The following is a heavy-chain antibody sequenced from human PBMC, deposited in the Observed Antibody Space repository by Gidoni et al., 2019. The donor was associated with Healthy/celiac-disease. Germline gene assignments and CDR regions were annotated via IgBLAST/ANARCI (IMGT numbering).Heavy chain of an antibody. CDR1: GYTFTSYY. CDR3: ARGYSGYDLVATDYYGMDV. CDR2: INPSGGST. V-gene: IGHV1-46*01. D-gene: IGHD5-12*01. Sequence: QVQLVQSGAEVKKPGASVKVSCKASGYTFTSYYMHWVRQAPGQGLEWMGIINPSGGSTSYAQKFQGRVTMTRETSTSTVYMELSSLRSEDTAVYYCARGYSGYDLVATDYYGMDVWGQGTTVTVSS. J-gene: IGHJ6*02.